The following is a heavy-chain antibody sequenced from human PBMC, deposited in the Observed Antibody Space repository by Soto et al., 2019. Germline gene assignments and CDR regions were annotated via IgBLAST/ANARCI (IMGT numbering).Heavy chain of an antibody. J-gene: IGHJ6*03. CDR3: ARGFRSNYYYYMDV. Sequence: SETLSLTCAIYGGSFSGYYWSWIRQPPGKGLEWIGEINHSGSTNYNPSLKSRVTISVDTSKNQFSLKLSSVTAADTAVYYCARGFRSNYYYYMDVWGKGTTVTVS. CDR1: GGSFSGYY. V-gene: IGHV4-34*01. CDR2: INHSGST.